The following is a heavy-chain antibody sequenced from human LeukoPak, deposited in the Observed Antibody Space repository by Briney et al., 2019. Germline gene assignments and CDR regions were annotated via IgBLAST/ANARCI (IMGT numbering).Heavy chain of an antibody. CDR2: IVPIFGTA. CDR1: GGTFSSNG. J-gene: IGHJ4*02. Sequence: SVKVSCKASGGTFSSNGISWVRQAPGQGLEWMGGIVPIFGTANYAQKFQGRVTITADESTSTAYMELSSLRSEDTAVYYCARATGYSSGWQPDYWGQGTLVTVSS. V-gene: IGHV1-69*13. D-gene: IGHD6-19*01. CDR3: ARATGYSSGWQPDY.